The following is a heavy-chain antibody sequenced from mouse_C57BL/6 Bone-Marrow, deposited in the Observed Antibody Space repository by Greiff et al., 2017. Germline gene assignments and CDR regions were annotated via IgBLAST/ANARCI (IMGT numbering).Heavy chain of an antibody. D-gene: IGHD2-5*01. CDR1: GYTFTSYW. CDR3: ASLTIVTTRYYFDY. J-gene: IGHJ2*01. V-gene: IGHV1-64*01. CDR2: IHPNSGST. Sequence: VQLQQPGAELVKPGASVKLSCKASGYTFTSYWMHWVKQRPGQGLEWIGMIHPNSGSTNYNEKFKSKATLTVDKSSSTAYMQLSSLTSEDSAVYYCASLTIVTTRYYFDYWGQGTTLTVSS.